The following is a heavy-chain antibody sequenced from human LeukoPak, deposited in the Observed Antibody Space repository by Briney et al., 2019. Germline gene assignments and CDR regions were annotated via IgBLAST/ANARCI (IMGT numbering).Heavy chain of an antibody. CDR1: GFTFSSYA. J-gene: IGHJ3*02. D-gene: IGHD3-9*01. CDR2: ISGSGGST. CDR3: AKDSEMITLFWSAFDI. Sequence: GGSLRLSCAASGFTFSSYAMSWVRQAPGKGLEWASAISGSGGSTYYADSVKGRFTISRDNSKNTLYLQMNSLRAEDTAVYYCAKDSEMITLFWSAFDIWGQGTMVTVSS. V-gene: IGHV3-23*01.